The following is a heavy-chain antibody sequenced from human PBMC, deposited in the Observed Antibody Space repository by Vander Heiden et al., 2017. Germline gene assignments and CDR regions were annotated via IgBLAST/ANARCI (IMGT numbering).Heavy chain of an antibody. CDR1: GGFFSGHY. Sequence: QVQLQQWRAGLLKPSETLSLTCAVYGGFFSGHYWSGIRQPPGKGLEWIGEIKHSGSTNYNPSLKSRVTISVDTSKNQFSLKLSSVTAADTAVYYCARGWTRGSSWYDVRAHYYFDYWGQGTLVTVSS. D-gene: IGHD6-13*01. CDR3: ARGWTRGSSWYDVRAHYYFDY. V-gene: IGHV4-34*01. CDR2: IKHSGST. J-gene: IGHJ4*02.